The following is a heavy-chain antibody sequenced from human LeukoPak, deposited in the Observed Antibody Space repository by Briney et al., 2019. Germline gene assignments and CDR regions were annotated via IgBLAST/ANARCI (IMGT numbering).Heavy chain of an antibody. D-gene: IGHD3-22*01. Sequence: GGSLRLSCAASGFTLSDHYMDWVRQAPGKGLEWVGRTRNRANSYTTDYAASVKGRFTISRDDLKSSLYLQMNSLRTEDTAVYYCARTRSSGYLTFDYWGQGILVTVSS. CDR1: GFTLSDHY. CDR2: TRNRANSYTT. CDR3: ARTRSSGYLTFDY. J-gene: IGHJ4*02. V-gene: IGHV3-72*01.